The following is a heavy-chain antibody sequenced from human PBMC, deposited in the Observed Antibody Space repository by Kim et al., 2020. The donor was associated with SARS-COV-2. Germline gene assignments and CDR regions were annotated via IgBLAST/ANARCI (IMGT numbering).Heavy chain of an antibody. CDR3: TRVYHGGPSCYPEECGGIGY. CDR2: IRSKAYGGTI. CDR1: GFTFGDYA. D-gene: IGHD2-2*01. J-gene: IGHJ4*02. Sequence: GGSLRLSCTASGFTFGDYAMSWVRQAPGKGLEWVGFIRSKAYGGTIEYAASVKGRFTISRDDSKSIAYLQMNSLKTEDSAVYYCTRVYHGGPSCYPEECGGIGYWGQGTLVTVSS. V-gene: IGHV3-49*04.